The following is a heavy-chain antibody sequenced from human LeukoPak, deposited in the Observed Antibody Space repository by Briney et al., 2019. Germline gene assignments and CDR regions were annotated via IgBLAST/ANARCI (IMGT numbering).Heavy chain of an antibody. CDR1: GYTLTELS. D-gene: IGHD3-3*01. J-gene: IGHJ5*01. Sequence: GASVKVSCKVSGYTLTELSMHWVRQAPGKGLEWMGGFDPEDGETIYAQKFQGRVTMTEDTSTDTAYMELSSLRSEDTAVYYCARDKGRFLEWLLLGDSPIDSWGQGTLVTVSS. V-gene: IGHV1-24*01. CDR3: ARDKGRFLEWLLLGDSPIDS. CDR2: FDPEDGET.